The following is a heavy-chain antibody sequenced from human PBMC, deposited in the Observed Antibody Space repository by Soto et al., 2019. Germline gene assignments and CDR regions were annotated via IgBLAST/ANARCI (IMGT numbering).Heavy chain of an antibody. CDR1: GASVAGGSYY. V-gene: IGHV4-30-4*01. J-gene: IGHJ5*02. CDR2: IPSRGRP. Sequence: QVQLRESGPGLVKPSQTLSLTCSVSGASVAGGSYYWSWVRQPPGKGLEWIGYIPSRGRPFYNPSLTSRGTISADTSKNQLSLQLSSVTAADKAVYYCSRDTYSWYDFGLWGQGTLVTVSS. CDR3: SRDTYSWYDFGL. D-gene: IGHD5-12*01.